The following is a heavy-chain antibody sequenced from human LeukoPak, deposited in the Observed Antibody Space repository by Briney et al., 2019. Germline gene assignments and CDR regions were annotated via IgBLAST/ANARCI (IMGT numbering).Heavy chain of an antibody. V-gene: IGHV3-30-3*01. D-gene: IGHD6-19*01. J-gene: IGHJ4*02. CDR1: GFTFSSYA. CDR3: ARGLSFSAVAGTDY. CDR2: ISYDGSNK. Sequence: GGSLRLSCAASGFTFSSYAMHWVRQAPGKGLEWVAVISYDGSNKYYADSVKGRFTISRDNSKNTLYLQMNSLRAEDKAVYYCARGLSFSAVAGTDYWGQGTLVTVSS.